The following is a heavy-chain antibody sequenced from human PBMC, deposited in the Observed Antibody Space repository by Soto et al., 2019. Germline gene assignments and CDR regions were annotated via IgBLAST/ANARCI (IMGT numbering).Heavy chain of an antibody. CDR2: ISYDGSNK. CDR1: GFTFSSYA. Sequence: PGGSLRLSCAASGFTFSSYAMHWVRQAPGKGLEWVTLISYDGSNKYYADSVKGRFTISRDNSRNTLYLQMNSLRAEDTAVYYCARDAGGVSSGYYYLAYWGQGTLVTVS. D-gene: IGHD3-22*01. V-gene: IGHV3-30-3*01. J-gene: IGHJ4*02. CDR3: ARDAGGVSSGYYYLAY.